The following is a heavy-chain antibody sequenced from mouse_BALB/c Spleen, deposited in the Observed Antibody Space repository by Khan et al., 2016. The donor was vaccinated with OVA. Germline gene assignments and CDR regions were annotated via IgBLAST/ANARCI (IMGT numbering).Heavy chain of an antibody. J-gene: IGHJ2*01. Sequence: VQLKQSGPELVKPRASVKISCKASGYSFTGYFMNWVMQSHGKSLEWIGRINPHIGETFYNQKFKGKATLTVDESSSTAHMELRSLASEDSAVYYCARIYGSDFDYWGQGTTLTVSS. CDR3: ARIYGSDFDY. V-gene: IGHV1-20*02. CDR1: GYSFTGYF. CDR2: INPHIGET. D-gene: IGHD1-1*01.